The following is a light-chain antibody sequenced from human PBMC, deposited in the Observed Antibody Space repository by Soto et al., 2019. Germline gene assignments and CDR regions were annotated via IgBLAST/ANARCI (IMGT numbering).Light chain of an antibody. CDR1: QSVSSSY. Sequence: EIVLTQSPGTLSLSPGERATLSCKTSQSVSSSYLTWYQQKPGQAPRLLIYGASSRATGIPDRFSGSGSGTDFTLTISRLEPEDIATYYCQQYENLPTFGQGTRLENK. J-gene: IGKJ5*01. CDR2: GAS. CDR3: QQYENLPT. V-gene: IGKV3-20*01.